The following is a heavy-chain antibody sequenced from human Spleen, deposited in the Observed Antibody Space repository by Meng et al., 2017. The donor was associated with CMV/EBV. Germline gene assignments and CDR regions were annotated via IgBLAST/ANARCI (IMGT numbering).Heavy chain of an antibody. CDR2: ISGSGDST. V-gene: IGHV3-23*01. D-gene: IGHD2-2*01. Sequence: GESLKISCVASGFTFRSHWMHWVRQAPGKGLEWVSGISGSGDSTYYTDSVKGRFTISRDKSKNTVFLQMNSLRAEDTAVYYCAKYQLPSGRISGGRFDCWGQGTLVTVSS. J-gene: IGHJ4*02. CDR1: GFTFRSHW. CDR3: AKYQLPSGRISGGRFDC.